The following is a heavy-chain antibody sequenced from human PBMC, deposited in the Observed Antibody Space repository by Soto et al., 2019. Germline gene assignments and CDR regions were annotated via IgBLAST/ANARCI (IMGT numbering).Heavy chain of an antibody. CDR3: ARGRGGGNWFDP. J-gene: IGHJ5*02. D-gene: IGHD2-15*01. CDR1: GGSISSGGYS. CDR2: IYHSGST. Sequence: SETLSLTCAVSGGSISSGGYSWSWIRQPPGKGLEWIGYIYHSGSTYYNPSLKSRVTISVDRSKNQFSLKLSSVTAADTAVYYCARGRGGGNWFDPWGQGTLVTVSS. V-gene: IGHV4-30-2*01.